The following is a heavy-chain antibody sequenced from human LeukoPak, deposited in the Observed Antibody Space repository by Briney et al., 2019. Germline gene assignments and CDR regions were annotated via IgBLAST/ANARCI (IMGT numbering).Heavy chain of an antibody. V-gene: IGHV3-23*01. J-gene: IGHJ3*02. CDR3: AKWMVRRDFWSGAFDI. D-gene: IGHD3-3*01. CDR1: GGSISSYY. CDR2: ISGSGGST. Sequence: PSETLSLTCTVSGGSISSYYWSWVRQAPGKGLEWVSAISGSGGSTYYADSVKGRFTISRDNSKNTLYLQMNSLRAEDTAVYYCAKWMVRRDFWSGAFDIWGQGTMVTV.